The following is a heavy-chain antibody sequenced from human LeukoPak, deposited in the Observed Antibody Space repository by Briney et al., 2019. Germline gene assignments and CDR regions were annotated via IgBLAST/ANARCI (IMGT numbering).Heavy chain of an antibody. CDR3: ASHFDWLSGEFDP. CDR2: IYTSGST. Sequence: SETLSLTCTVSGGSISSSSYYWSWIRQPAGKGLEWIGRIYTSGSTNYNPSLKSRVTMSVDTSKNQFSLKLSSVTAADTAVYYCASHFDWLSGEFDPWGQGTLVTVSS. J-gene: IGHJ5*02. D-gene: IGHD3-9*01. V-gene: IGHV4-61*02. CDR1: GGSISSSSYY.